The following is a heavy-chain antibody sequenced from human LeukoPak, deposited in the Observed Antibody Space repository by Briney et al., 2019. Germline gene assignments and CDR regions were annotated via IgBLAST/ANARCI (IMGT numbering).Heavy chain of an antibody. CDR1: GFTFSGAA. Sequence: GGSLRLSCAVSGFTFSGAAMHWVRQASGKGLEWVGRIRSKANNHATAHAASVKGRFTISRDDSKNTAYLQMNSLKTEDTAVYYCTTRYDYGDQKGFDYWGQGSLVTVSS. CDR2: IRSKANNHAT. V-gene: IGHV3-73*01. J-gene: IGHJ4*02. D-gene: IGHD4-17*01. CDR3: TTRYDYGDQKGFDY.